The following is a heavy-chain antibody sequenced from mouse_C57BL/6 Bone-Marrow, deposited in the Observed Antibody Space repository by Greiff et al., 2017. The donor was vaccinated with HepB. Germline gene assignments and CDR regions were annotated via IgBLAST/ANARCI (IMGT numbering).Heavy chain of an antibody. J-gene: IGHJ3*01. CDR1: GYTFTSYW. D-gene: IGHD2-3*01. CDR2: IHPNSGST. Sequence: VKLQQPGAELVKPGASVKLSCKASGYTFTSYWMHWVKQRPGQGLEWIGMIHPNSGSTNYNEKFKSKATLTVDKSSSTAYMQLSSLTSEDSAVYYCARPRWLEFGYWGQGTLVTVSA. V-gene: IGHV1-64*01. CDR3: ARPRWLEFGY.